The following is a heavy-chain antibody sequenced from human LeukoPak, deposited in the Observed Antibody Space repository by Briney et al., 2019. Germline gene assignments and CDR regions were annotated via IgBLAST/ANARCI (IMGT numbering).Heavy chain of an antibody. CDR2: INPNGGDT. V-gene: IGHV1-2*06. J-gene: IGHJ4*02. Sequence: ASVKVSCKASGYTFTTYYIHWVRQAPGQGLEWMGRINPNGGDTNYAQKFQGRVTMASDTSISTAYMELNSLMSDDTAVYYCVRVGFTTSWSNFDFWGQGTLVTVSS. CDR3: VRVGFTTSWSNFDF. D-gene: IGHD2-2*01. CDR1: GYTFTTYY.